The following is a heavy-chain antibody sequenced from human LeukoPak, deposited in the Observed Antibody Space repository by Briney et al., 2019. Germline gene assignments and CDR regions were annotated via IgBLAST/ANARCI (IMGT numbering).Heavy chain of an antibody. CDR3: ARDGQGTKEDGYNQRRFDY. J-gene: IGHJ4*02. V-gene: IGHV1-69*01. D-gene: IGHD5-24*01. CDR2: IIPIFGTA. CDR1: GGTFSRYA. Sequence: SVKVSCKASGGTFSRYAISWVRQAPGQGLEWMGGIIPIFGTANYAQKFQGRVTITADESTSTAYMELSSLRSEDTAVYYCARDGQGTKEDGYNQRRFDYWGPRTLVTVSS.